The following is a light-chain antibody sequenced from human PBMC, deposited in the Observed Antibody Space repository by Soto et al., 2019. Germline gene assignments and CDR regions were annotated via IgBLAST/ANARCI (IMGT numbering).Light chain of an antibody. Sequence: DIQMTQSPSSLSASVGDRVTITCRASQNIRSYLNWYQQKPGKAPKLLIYAASSLQSGVPSSFSGSGSVTDFTLTISSLQPDDFATYYCQQSYSTPPFTFGPGTKVDIK. CDR3: QQSYSTPPFT. V-gene: IGKV1-39*01. J-gene: IGKJ3*01. CDR2: AAS. CDR1: QNIRSY.